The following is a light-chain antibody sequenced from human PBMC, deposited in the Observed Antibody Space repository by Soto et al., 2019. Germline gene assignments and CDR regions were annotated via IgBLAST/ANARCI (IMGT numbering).Light chain of an antibody. CDR3: MQSLHSPPT. Sequence: DVVVTQSPLSLPVTPGEPASISCRSSQSLLHSNGYNYLDWCLQKPGQSPQLLIYLGSNRASGVPDRFSGSGSGTDVTLKISRVQTDDVGVYYCMQSLHSPPTCGQGTKVEI. CDR2: LGS. V-gene: IGKV2-28*01. CDR1: QSLLHSNGYNY. J-gene: IGKJ1*01.